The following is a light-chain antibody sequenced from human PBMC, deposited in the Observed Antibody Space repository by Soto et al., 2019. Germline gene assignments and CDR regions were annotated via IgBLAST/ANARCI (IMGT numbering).Light chain of an antibody. CDR1: QSVSSSY. J-gene: IGKJ4*01. Sequence: IVLKQSPGTLSLTPGKRATLSCRASQSVSSSYLAWYQQKPGQAPRLLIYGASSRATGIPDRFSGSGSGTDFTLTISRLEPEEFAVYYCQQYGSSPLTFGGGTKVDIK. CDR3: QQYGSSPLT. V-gene: IGKV3-20*01. CDR2: GAS.